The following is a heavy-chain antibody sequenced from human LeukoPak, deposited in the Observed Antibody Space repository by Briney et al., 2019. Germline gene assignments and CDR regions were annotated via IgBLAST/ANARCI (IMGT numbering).Heavy chain of an antibody. CDR3: VRVRGYSYGYFDY. Sequence: GGSLRLSCAASGITFGNYGMNWVRQVSGKGLEWVSGINWNGGSISYADSTKGRFTISRDNAKNSLYLQMNSLRTEDTALYYCVRVRGYSYGYFDYWGQGTLVTVSS. J-gene: IGHJ4*02. CDR2: INWNGGSI. D-gene: IGHD5-18*01. V-gene: IGHV3-20*04. CDR1: GITFGNYG.